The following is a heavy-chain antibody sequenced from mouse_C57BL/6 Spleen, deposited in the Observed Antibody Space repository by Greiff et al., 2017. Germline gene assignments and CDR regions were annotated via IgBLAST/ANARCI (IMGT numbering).Heavy chain of an antibody. CDR2: IYPGDGDT. CDR1: GYAFSSSW. D-gene: IGHD1-1*01. Sequence: QVQLQQSGPELVKPGASVKISCKASGYAFSSSWMHWVKQRPGKGLEWIGRIYPGDGDTNYNGKFKGKATLTADKSSSTAYMQLSSLTSEDSAVYFCARESYGSRGYFDVWGTGTTVTVSS. CDR3: ARESYGSRGYFDV. V-gene: IGHV1-82*01. J-gene: IGHJ1*03.